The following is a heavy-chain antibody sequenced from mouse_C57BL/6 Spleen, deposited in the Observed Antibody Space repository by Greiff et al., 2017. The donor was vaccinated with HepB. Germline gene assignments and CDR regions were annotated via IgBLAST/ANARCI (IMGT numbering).Heavy chain of an antibody. CDR1: GYAFSSSW. Sequence: VQLVESGPELVKPGASVKISCKASGYAFSSSWMNWVKQRPGKGLEWIGRIYPGDGDTNYNGKFKGKATLTADKSSSTAYMQLSSLTSEDSAVYFCARSYYDYDAHYYAMDYWGQGTSVTVSS. CDR3: ARSYYDYDAHYYAMDY. J-gene: IGHJ4*01. D-gene: IGHD2-4*01. V-gene: IGHV1-82*01. CDR2: IYPGDGDT.